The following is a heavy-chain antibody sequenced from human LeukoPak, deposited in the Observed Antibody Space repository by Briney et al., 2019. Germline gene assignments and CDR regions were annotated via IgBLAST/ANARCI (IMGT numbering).Heavy chain of an antibody. CDR3: ASLGRLRDY. CDR2: INHSGST. D-gene: IGHD4-17*01. J-gene: IGHJ4*02. V-gene: IGHV4-34*01. CDR1: GGSFSGYY. Sequence: SETLSLTCAVYGGSFSGYYRSWIRPPPRKGLEWIGEINHSGSTNYNPSLKRRVTLSVDTSKNQFSMKLSSVTAADTAVYYCASLGRLRDYWGQGTLVTVSS.